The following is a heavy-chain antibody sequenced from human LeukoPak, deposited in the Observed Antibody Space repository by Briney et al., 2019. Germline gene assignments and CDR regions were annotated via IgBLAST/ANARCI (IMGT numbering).Heavy chain of an antibody. Sequence: GGSLRLSCAASGFTFSSYAMSWVRQAPGKGLEWVSAISGSGGSTYYADSVKGRFTISRDNSKNTLYLQMNSLRAEDTAVYYCAKWAFIAARHYYYYGMDVWGQGTTVTVSS. CDR3: AKWAFIAARHYYYYGMDV. V-gene: IGHV3-23*01. CDR1: GFTFSSYA. J-gene: IGHJ6*02. CDR2: ISGSGGST. D-gene: IGHD6-6*01.